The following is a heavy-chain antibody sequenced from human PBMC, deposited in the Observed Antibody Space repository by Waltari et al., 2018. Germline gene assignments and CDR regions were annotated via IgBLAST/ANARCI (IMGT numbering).Heavy chain of an antibody. Sequence: QAQLHQWGAGLLKPSETLSITCAVSGGSFSGYFWSWLRQSPGKGLEWFGEINRDGTANYNPSLNSRVGMSVDTIKSQISLSLSSVTAADAAVYYCARVGDYHGSGRFGLDVWGRGTRVTVSS. J-gene: IGHJ6*02. V-gene: IGHV4-34*01. D-gene: IGHD3-10*01. CDR3: ARVGDYHGSGRFGLDV. CDR2: INRDGTA. CDR1: GGSFSGYF.